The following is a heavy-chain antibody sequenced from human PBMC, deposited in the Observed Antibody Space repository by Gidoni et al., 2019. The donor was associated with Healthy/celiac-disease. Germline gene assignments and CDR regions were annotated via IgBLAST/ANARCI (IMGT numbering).Heavy chain of an antibody. Sequence: EVQLVESGGGLVQPGGSLRLSCAASGFTFSSYSMNWVRQAPGKGLEWVSYISSSSSTIYYADSVKGRFTISRDNAKNSLYLQMNSLRAEDTAVYYCARVGLVATGDYYYYYMDVWGKGTTVTVSS. CDR1: GFTFSSYS. D-gene: IGHD5-12*01. V-gene: IGHV3-48*01. J-gene: IGHJ6*03. CDR2: ISSSSSTI. CDR3: ARVGLVATGDYYYYYMDV.